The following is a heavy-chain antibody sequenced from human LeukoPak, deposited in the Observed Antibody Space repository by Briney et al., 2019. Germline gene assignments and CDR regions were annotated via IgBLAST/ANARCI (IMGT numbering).Heavy chain of an antibody. V-gene: IGHV4-39*01. CDR3: ARRGDAGDGRFDP. J-gene: IGHJ5*02. CDR1: GSSISSSGFY. CDR2: IHYTGIT. Sequence: PSETLSLTCTVSGSSISSSGFYLGWIRQPPGKGLEWIGNIHYTGITSYNPSLKSRVTISVDTSKNQFSLRLSSVTAADTAVYYCARRGDAGDGRFDPWGQGTLVTVFS. D-gene: IGHD4-17*01.